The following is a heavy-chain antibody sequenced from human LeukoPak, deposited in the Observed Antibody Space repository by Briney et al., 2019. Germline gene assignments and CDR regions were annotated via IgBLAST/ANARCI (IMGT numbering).Heavy chain of an antibody. CDR3: ARMRVRFSWPAIDY. J-gene: IGHJ4*02. V-gene: IGHV1-3*01. CDR1: GYTFTSYA. Sequence: VASVKVSCKASGYTFTSYAMHWVRQAPGQRLEWMGWINAGNGNTKYSQKFQGRVTITRDTSASTAYMEPSSLRSEDTAVYYCARMRVRFSWPAIDYWGQGTLATVSS. D-gene: IGHD2-15*01. CDR2: INAGNGNT.